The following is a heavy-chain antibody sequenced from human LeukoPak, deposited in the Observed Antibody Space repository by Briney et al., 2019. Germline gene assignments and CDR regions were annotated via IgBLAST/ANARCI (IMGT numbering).Heavy chain of an antibody. CDR1: GYTFTGPY. D-gene: IGHD2-8*01. CDR3: ARVEYCTKGVCINFDL. V-gene: IGHV1-2*02. Sequence: GASLKVSCXASGYTFTGPYIHWMRQARGQGLEWMAWINPNSGGTKSAQKFQGRVTVTRDTSTSTAYMELSGLRADDTATYYCARVEYCTKGVCINFDLWGQGTLVAVSS. CDR2: INPNSGGT. J-gene: IGHJ4*02.